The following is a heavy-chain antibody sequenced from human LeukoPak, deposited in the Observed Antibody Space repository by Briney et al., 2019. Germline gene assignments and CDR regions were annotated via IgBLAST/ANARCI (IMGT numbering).Heavy chain of an antibody. CDR3: AATASSWFDP. V-gene: IGHV4-30-4*08. CDR2: IYYSGNT. CDR1: GGSISSGDFY. Sequence: PSQTLSLTCTVSGGSISSGDFYWTWIRQPPGKGLEWIGYIYYSGNTYYNPSLKSRVTISVDTSKNQFSLKLSSVTAADTAVYYCAATASSWFDPWGQGTLVTVSS. D-gene: IGHD5-18*01. J-gene: IGHJ5*02.